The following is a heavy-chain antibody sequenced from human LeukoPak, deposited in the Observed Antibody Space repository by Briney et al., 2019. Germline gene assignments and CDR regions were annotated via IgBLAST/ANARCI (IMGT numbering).Heavy chain of an antibody. CDR1: GGSISSGSYY. Sequence: SETLSLTCTVSGGSISSGSYYWGWIRQPPGKGLEWIGSIYYSGSTYYNPSLKSRVTISVDTSKNQFSLKLSSVTAADTAVYYCARHSAYYDFWSGYSTFDYWGQGTLVTVSS. CDR2: IYYSGST. D-gene: IGHD3-3*01. J-gene: IGHJ4*02. CDR3: ARHSAYYDFWSGYSTFDY. V-gene: IGHV4-39*01.